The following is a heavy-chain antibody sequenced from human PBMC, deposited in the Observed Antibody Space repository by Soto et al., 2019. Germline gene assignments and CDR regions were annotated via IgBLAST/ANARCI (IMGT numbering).Heavy chain of an antibody. CDR2: INPNSGGT. D-gene: IGHD5-12*01. Sequence: ASVKVSCKASGYTFTSYGISWVRQAPGQGLEWMGWINPNSGGTNYAQKFQGWVTMTRDTSISTAYMELSRLRSDDTAVYYCARVGYSGYDSPLYYYGMDVWGQGTTVTVSS. CDR3: ARVGYSGYDSPLYYYGMDV. J-gene: IGHJ6*02. V-gene: IGHV1-2*04. CDR1: GYTFTSYG.